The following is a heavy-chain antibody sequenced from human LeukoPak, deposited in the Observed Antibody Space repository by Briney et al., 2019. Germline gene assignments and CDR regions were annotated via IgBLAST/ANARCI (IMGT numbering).Heavy chain of an antibody. CDR3: ARDLSGSYMSDY. J-gene: IGHJ4*02. CDR2: VSYDGSNK. Sequence: QTGGSLRLSCAASGLTLSTYDMHWVRQAPGKGLEWVAVVSYDGSNKYYADSVKGRFTISRDNSKNTLYLQMNSLTDEDTAVYYCARDLSGSYMSDYWGQGTLVTVSS. CDR1: GLTLSTYD. D-gene: IGHD3-10*01. V-gene: IGHV3-30*19.